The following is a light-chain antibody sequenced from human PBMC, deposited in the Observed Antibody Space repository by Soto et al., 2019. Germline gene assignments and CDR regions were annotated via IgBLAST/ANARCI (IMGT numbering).Light chain of an antibody. CDR1: RSVVSGY. J-gene: IGKJ4*02. Sequence: EIVLTQSPGTLSLSPGERATVSCRASRSVVSGYVAWYQQKPGQSPRLVIFGASTRATGIPDRCSGGGSGTDFPLTISGLEHDDFAVYYWQHYADSPTFGGGTKVEI. V-gene: IGKV3-20*01. CDR2: GAS. CDR3: QHYADSPT.